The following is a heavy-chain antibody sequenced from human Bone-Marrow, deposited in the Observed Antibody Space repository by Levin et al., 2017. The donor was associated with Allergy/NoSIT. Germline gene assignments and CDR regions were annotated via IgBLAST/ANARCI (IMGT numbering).Heavy chain of an antibody. V-gene: IGHV3-30*18. J-gene: IGHJ4*02. D-gene: IGHD2-15*01. CDR3: AKGDLNHVGFRGGSCFDY. CDR1: GLTFSTYA. Sequence: GGSLRLSCAASGLTFSTYAMHWVRQAPGKGLEWVAVISYDGSNKYFADSVKGRFTISRDDSQNTLYLQMNSLRAEDTAVYYCAKGDLNHVGFRGGSCFDYWGQGTLVTVSS. CDR2: ISYDGSNK.